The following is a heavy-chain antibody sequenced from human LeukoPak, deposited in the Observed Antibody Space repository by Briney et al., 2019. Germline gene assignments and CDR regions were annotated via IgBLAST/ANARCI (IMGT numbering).Heavy chain of an antibody. CDR2: TNPNSGGT. CDR3: ARDRRAYCGGDCYPGDY. V-gene: IGHV1-2*02. CDR1: GYTFTGYY. Sequence: GALVKVSCKASGYTFTGYYMHWVRQAPGQGLEWMGWTNPNSGGTNYAQKFQGRVTMTRDTSISTAYMELSRLRSDDTAVYYCARDRRAYCGGDCYPGDYWGQGTLVTVSS. J-gene: IGHJ4*02. D-gene: IGHD2-21*02.